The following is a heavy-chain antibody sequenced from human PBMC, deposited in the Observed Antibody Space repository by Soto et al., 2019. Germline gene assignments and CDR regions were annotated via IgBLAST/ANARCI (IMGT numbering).Heavy chain of an antibody. CDR1: GYTFTSYG. Sequence: QVQLVQSGAEVKKPGASVKVSCKASGYTFTSYGISWVRQAPGQGLEWMGWISAYNGNTNDAQKLQGRVTMTTDTSTSTAYKDLRILTSDDTALYYCAGDRPPVDYWGQGTLVTVSS. CDR3: AGDRPPVDY. V-gene: IGHV1-18*01. CDR2: ISAYNGNT. J-gene: IGHJ4*02.